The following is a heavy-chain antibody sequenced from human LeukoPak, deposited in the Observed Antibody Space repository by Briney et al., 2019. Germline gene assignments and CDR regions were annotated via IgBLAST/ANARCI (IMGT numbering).Heavy chain of an antibody. CDR1: GYTFTSYG. V-gene: IGHV1-18*04. CDR3: ARDVWSSGWYFAFDI. J-gene: IGHJ3*02. Sequence: APVKVSCKASGYTFTSYGISWVRQAPGQGLEWMGWISAYNGNTNYAQKLQGRVTMTTDTSTSTAYMELRSLRSDDTAVYYCARDVWSSGWYFAFDIWGQGTMVTVSS. CDR2: ISAYNGNT. D-gene: IGHD6-19*01.